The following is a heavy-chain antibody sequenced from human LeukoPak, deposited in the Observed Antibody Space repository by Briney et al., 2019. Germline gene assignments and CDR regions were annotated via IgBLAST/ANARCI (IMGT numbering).Heavy chain of an antibody. CDR3: ARVASGNYYDSSGYYAPGGDWFDP. V-gene: IGHV1-2*02. J-gene: IGHJ5*02. CDR2: INPNSGGT. CDR1: GYTFTGYY. Sequence: ASVTVSCKASGYTFTGYYMHWVRQAPGQGLEWMGWINPNSGGTNYAQKFQGRVTMTRDTSISTAYMELSRLRSDDTAVYHCARVASGNYYDSSGYYAPGGDWFDPWGQGTLVTVSS. D-gene: IGHD3-22*01.